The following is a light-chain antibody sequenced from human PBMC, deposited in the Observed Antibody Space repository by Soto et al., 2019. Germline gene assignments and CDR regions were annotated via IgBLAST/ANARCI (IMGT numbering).Light chain of an antibody. CDR3: QQYAGYSRT. CDR1: QSISGW. Sequence: DVQMTQSPSTLSASVGDRVTITCRASQSISGWLAWYQQRPGTAPKLMIYKASTLETGVPSRFSGSGSGTEFTLTISNLHPDDFATYYCQQYAGYSRTLGQGTKVEIK. CDR2: KAS. J-gene: IGKJ1*01. V-gene: IGKV1-5*03.